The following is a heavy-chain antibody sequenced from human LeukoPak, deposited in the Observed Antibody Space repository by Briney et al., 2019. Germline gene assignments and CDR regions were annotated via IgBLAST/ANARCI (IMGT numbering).Heavy chain of an antibody. CDR3: ARDLGVVVVAATLGSWFDP. J-gene: IGHJ5*02. CDR2: ISAYNGNT. D-gene: IGHD2-15*01. CDR1: GYTFTSYG. V-gene: IGHV1-18*01. Sequence: ASVKVSCKASGYTFTSYGISWVRQAPGQGLEWMGWISAYNGNTNYAQKLQGRVTMTTDTSTSTAYMELRSLRSDDTAVYYCARDLGVVVVAATLGSWFDPWGQGTLVTVSS.